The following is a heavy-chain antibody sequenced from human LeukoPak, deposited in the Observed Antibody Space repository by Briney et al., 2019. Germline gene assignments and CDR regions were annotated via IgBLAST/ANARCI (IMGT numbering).Heavy chain of an antibody. CDR3: ARRMAAVGTFDY. Sequence: GGSLRLSCAASGFTVSSNYMTWVRQAPGKGLVWVSRINSDGSSTNYADSVKGRFTISRDNAKNTLYLQMTSLRAEDTAVYYCARRMAAVGTFDYWGQGTLVTVSS. V-gene: IGHV3-74*01. J-gene: IGHJ4*02. D-gene: IGHD6-13*01. CDR2: INSDGSST. CDR1: GFTVSSNY.